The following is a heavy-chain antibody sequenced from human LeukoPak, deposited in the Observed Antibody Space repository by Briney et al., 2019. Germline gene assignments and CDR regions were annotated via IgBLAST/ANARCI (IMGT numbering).Heavy chain of an antibody. Sequence: GGSLRLSCTASGFTFGDYAMSWIRQAPGKGLEWVSAISGSGGSTYYADSVKGRFTISRDNSKNTLYLQMNSLRAEDTAVYYCAKDVGLVPPNWFDPWGQGTLVTVSS. V-gene: IGHV3-23*01. CDR3: AKDVGLVPPNWFDP. CDR1: GFTFGDYA. CDR2: ISGSGGST. D-gene: IGHD3/OR15-3a*01. J-gene: IGHJ5*02.